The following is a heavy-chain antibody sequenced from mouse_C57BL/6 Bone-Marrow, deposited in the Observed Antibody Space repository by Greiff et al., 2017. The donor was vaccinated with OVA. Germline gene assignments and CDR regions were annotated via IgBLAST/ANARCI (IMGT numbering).Heavy chain of an antibody. V-gene: IGHV5-17*01. CDR2: ISSGSSSI. D-gene: IGHD1-1*01. J-gene: IGHJ1*03. CDR1: GFTFSDYG. CDR3: ANFYYYGSSIHWYFDV. Sequence: EVHLVESGGGLVKPGGSLKLSCAASGFTFSDYGMHWVRQAPEKGLEWVAYISSGSSSIYYADTVKGRFTISRDNAKNTLFLQMPCLRSEDTAMSYCANFYYYGSSIHWYFDVWGTGTTVTVSS.